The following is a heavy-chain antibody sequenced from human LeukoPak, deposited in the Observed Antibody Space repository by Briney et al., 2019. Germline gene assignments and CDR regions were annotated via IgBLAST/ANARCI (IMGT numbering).Heavy chain of an antibody. CDR1: GGSISSGDYF. V-gene: IGHV4-30-4*01. CDR2: IYYSGST. J-gene: IGHJ4*02. CDR3: ARRKKNYDFWSGHKSVGY. Sequence: SETLSLTCTVSGGSISSGDYFWSRIRQPPGKGLEWIGYIYYSGSTYYNPSLKSRVTISADTSKNQFSLKLSSVTAADTAVYYCARRKKNYDFWSGHKSVGYWGQGTLVTVSS. D-gene: IGHD3-3*01.